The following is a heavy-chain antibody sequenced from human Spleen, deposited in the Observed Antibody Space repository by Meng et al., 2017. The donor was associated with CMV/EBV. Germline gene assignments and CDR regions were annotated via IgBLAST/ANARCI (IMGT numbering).Heavy chain of an antibody. CDR3: ARSMLEVNRYYYGMDV. Sequence: GGSLRLSCAASGFTFSSFWMAWVRQAPGKGLEWVGNIKQDESEIQYVGSVKGRFTITRDNAKNSLLLQMNSLRAEDTAVYYCARSMLEVNRYYYGMDVWGEGTPVTVSS. CDR2: IKQDESEI. CDR1: GFTFSSFW. V-gene: IGHV3-7*01. D-gene: IGHD1-1*01. J-gene: IGHJ6*04.